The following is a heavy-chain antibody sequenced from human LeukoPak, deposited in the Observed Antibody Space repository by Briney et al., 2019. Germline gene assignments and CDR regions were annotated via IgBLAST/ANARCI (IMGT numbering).Heavy chain of an antibody. J-gene: IGHJ6*02. V-gene: IGHV3-48*04. CDR2: ISSGSSTI. CDR1: GFTFSSYS. Sequence: GGSLRLSCAASGFTFSSYSMKWVRQAPGKGLDWLSYISSGSSTIYHADSVKGRFTISRDNTKKTLYLEMNSLRAEDTAVYFCARVAHFDRGMDVWGQGTTVTVSS. CDR3: ARVAHFDRGMDV. D-gene: IGHD3-9*01.